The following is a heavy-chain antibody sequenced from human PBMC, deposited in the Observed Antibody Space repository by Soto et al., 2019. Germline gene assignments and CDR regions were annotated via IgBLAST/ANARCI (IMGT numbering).Heavy chain of an antibody. CDR2: IYHSGST. J-gene: IGHJ1*01. V-gene: IGHV4-38-2*01. D-gene: IGHD2-2*01. Sequence: PSETLSLTCAVSGYSISSGYYWGWIRQRPGKGLEWIGTIYHSGSTFHNPSLKSRVTISVDTSKNQFSLRLRSVTAADTAVYYCAVGYCSSTTCSREYFQHWGQGTLVTVSS. CDR1: GYSISSGYY. CDR3: AVGYCSSTTCSREYFQH.